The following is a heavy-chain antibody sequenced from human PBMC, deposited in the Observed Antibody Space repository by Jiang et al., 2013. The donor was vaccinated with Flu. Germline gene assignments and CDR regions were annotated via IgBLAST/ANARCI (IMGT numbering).Heavy chain of an antibody. Sequence: GSGLVKPSETLSLTCTVSGGSISSYYWSWIRQPPGKGLEWIGYIYYSGSTNYNPSLKSRVTISVDTSKNQFSLKLSSVTAADTAVYYCAREPRTAVAGTVFDYWGQGTLVTVSS. CDR3: AREPRTAVAGTVFDY. D-gene: IGHD6-19*01. CDR2: IYYSGST. CDR1: GGSISSYY. J-gene: IGHJ4*02. V-gene: IGHV4-59*01.